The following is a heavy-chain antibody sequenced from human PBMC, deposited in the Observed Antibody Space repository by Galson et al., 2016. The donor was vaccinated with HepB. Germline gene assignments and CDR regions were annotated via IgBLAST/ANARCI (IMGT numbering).Heavy chain of an antibody. J-gene: IGHJ4*02. CDR1: GFTFKSYG. CDR3: ARGDYYGSGGPIYFDY. V-gene: IGHV3-33*01. D-gene: IGHD3-10*01. Sequence: SLRLSCAASGFTFKSYGMHWVRQTPGKGLEWVAVIWYDGSNQYYADSVKGRFTISRDNSKNTLYLQMNSLKVEDTAMYYCARGDYYGSGGPIYFDYWGQGTLVTVSS. CDR2: IWYDGSNQ.